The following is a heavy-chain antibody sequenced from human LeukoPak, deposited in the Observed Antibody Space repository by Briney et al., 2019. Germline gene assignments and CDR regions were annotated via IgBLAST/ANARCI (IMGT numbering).Heavy chain of an antibody. J-gene: IGHJ4*02. CDR1: GGSFSGYY. V-gene: IGHV4-34*01. CDR2: VNHSGSA. Sequence: SETLSLTCAVYGGSFSGYYWSWIRQPPGKGLEWIGEVNHSGSANYNPYIKSRVTISVDTSKNQFSLKLSSVTAEDTAVYYCARGDYFDYWGQGTLVTVSS. CDR3: ARGDYFDY.